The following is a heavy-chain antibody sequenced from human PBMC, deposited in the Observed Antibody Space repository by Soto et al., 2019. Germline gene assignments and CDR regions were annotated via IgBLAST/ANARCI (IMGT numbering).Heavy chain of an antibody. V-gene: IGHV1-46*01. D-gene: IGHD4-4*01. Sequence: ASVKVSCKXSGYTFTSYYMHWVRQAPGQGLEWMGIINPSGGSTSYAQKFQGRVTMTRDTSTSTVYMELSSLRSEDTAVYYCASIYSKGPYFDYWGQGTLVTVSS. CDR1: GYTFTSYY. J-gene: IGHJ4*02. CDR2: INPSGGST. CDR3: ASIYSKGPYFDY.